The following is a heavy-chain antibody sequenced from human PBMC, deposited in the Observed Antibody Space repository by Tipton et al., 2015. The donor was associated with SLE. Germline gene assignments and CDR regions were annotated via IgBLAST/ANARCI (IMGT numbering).Heavy chain of an antibody. Sequence: LRLSCAVYGGSFSGYSWSWIRQPPGKGLEWIGETTHSGKTNYNPSLKSRVTISVDTSKNQFSLNLRSVTAADTAVYYCARGGTGDGRNPFDPWGQGTLVTVSS. CDR1: GGSFSGYS. V-gene: IGHV4-34*01. CDR2: TTHSGKT. D-gene: IGHD4-23*01. J-gene: IGHJ5*02. CDR3: ARGGTGDGRNPFDP.